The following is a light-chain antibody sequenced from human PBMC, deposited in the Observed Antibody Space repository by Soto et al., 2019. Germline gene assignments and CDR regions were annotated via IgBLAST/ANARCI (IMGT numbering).Light chain of an antibody. Sequence: DIQMTQSPSSLFASVGDRVTVTCRASQSIDTYLNWYQQRPGQAPKLLIYVASTLQSGVPSRFSGSGSGTHLTLTISSLQPEDFATYYCQQNQDIPPTFGQGTRVERK. CDR2: VAS. V-gene: IGKV1-39*01. CDR3: QQNQDIPPT. CDR1: QSIDTY. J-gene: IGKJ1*01.